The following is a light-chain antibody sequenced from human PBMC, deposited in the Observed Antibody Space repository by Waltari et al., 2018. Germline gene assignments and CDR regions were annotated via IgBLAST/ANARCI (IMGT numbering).Light chain of an antibody. CDR2: GSS. J-gene: IGKJ3*01. Sequence: DIQMTQSPSFLSASVGDRVTITCRASQRISSYLNWYQQQAGKAHKLMIYGSSSLQSGVPSRFSGTGSGTDFTLTINGLQPEDFATYYCQQTYNLFTFGPGTTVDFK. CDR1: QRISSY. V-gene: IGKV1-39*01. CDR3: QQTYNLFT.